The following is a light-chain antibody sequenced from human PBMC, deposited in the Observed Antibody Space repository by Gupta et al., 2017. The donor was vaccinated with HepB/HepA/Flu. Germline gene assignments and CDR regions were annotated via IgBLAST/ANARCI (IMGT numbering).Light chain of an antibody. Sequence: DIQMTQPPPTLSASIGDRVTITCRASQSINIWLAWYQQKSGEAPKLLIYKASSLESGVPSRFSGSGSGTEFTLTISSLQPDDFATYYCHQYHTRAYTFGQGTKLEVK. CDR1: QSINIW. V-gene: IGKV1-5*03. CDR3: HQYHTRAYT. CDR2: KAS. J-gene: IGKJ2*01.